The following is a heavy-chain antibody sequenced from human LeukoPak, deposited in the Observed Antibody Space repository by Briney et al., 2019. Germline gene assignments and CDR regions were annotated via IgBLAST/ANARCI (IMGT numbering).Heavy chain of an antibody. D-gene: IGHD3-10*01. CDR3: AKDGGDMARGIPFDY. CDR1: GFNFSTYG. V-gene: IGHV3-30*02. Sequence: PGGSLRLSCAASGFNFSTYGMHWVRQAPGKGLEWVACIWYDGSNKNYADSVKGRFTISRDNSKNTLYLQMNSLRGEDTALYYCAKDGGDMARGIPFDYWGQGTLVTVSS. J-gene: IGHJ4*02. CDR2: IWYDGSNK.